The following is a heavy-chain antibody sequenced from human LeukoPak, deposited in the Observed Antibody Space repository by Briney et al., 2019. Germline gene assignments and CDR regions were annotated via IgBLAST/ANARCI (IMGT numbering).Heavy chain of an antibody. CDR2: ISYDGSNK. CDR3: AKDGGRKDTAMVTDNY. J-gene: IGHJ4*02. Sequence: GGSLRLSCAASGFTFSSYGMHWVRQAPGKGLEWVAVISYDGSNKYYADSVKGRFTISRDNSKNTLYLRMNSLRAEDTAVYYCAKDGGRKDTAMVTDNYWGQGTLVTVSS. D-gene: IGHD5-18*01. CDR1: GFTFSSYG. V-gene: IGHV3-30*18.